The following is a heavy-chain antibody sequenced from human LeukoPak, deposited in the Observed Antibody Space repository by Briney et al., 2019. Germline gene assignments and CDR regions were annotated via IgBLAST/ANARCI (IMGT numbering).Heavy chain of an antibody. V-gene: IGHV3-30-3*01. Sequence: GGSLRLSCAASGFTFSSYAMHWVRQAPGKGLEWVAVISYDGSNKYYADSVKGRITISRDNSKNTLYLQMNSLRAEDTAVYYCARDQEQLVQIFDYWGQGTLVTVSS. CDR3: ARDQEQLVQIFDY. J-gene: IGHJ4*02. CDR2: ISYDGSNK. D-gene: IGHD6-6*01. CDR1: GFTFSSYA.